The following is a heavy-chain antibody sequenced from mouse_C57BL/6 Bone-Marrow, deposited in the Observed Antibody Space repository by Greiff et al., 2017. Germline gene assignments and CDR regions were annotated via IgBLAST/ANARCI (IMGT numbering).Heavy chain of an antibody. Sequence: VKLQASGAELVRPGASVTLSCKASGYTFTDYEMHWVKQTPVHGLEWIGAIDPETGGTAYNQKFKGKAILTADKSSSTAYMELRSLTSEDSAVYYCTANDDWGKGTTLTVSS. CDR2: IDPETGGT. J-gene: IGHJ2*01. V-gene: IGHV1-15*01. CDR3: TANDD. CDR1: GYTFTDYE.